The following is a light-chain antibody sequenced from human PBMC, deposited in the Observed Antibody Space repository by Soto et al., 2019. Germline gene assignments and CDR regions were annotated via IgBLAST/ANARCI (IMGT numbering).Light chain of an antibody. CDR1: QSVSGNY. CDR2: GVS. J-gene: IGKJ5*01. V-gene: IGKV3D-20*02. CDR3: QQRSNWPRVT. Sequence: EIVLTQSPGTLSLSPGERATLSCRASQSVSGNYLSWYQQKPGQAPRLLIYGVSGRATGIPDRFSGSGSGTDFTLTISSLEPEDFAVYYCQQRSNWPRVTFGQGTRLEIK.